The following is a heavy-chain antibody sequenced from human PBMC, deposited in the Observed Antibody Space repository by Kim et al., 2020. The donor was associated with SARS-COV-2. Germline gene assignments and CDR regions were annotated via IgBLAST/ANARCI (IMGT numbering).Heavy chain of an antibody. V-gene: IGHV3-15*01. D-gene: IGHD6-13*01. CDR1: GFTFSNAW. CDR3: TTEISIAAAAPFDY. Sequence: GGSLRLSCAASGFTFSNAWMSWVRQAPGKGLEWVGRIKSKTDGGTTDYAAPVKGRFTISRDDSKNTLYLQMNSLKTEDTAVYYCTTEISIAAAAPFDYWGQGTLVTVSS. CDR2: IKSKTDGGTT. J-gene: IGHJ4*02.